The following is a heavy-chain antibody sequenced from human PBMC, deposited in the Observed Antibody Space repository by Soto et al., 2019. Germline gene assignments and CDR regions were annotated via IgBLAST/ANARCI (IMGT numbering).Heavy chain of an antibody. CDR1: GGTFSSYA. V-gene: IGHV1-69*13. Sequence: SVKVSCKASGGTFSSYAISWVRQAPGQGLEWMGGIIPIFGTANYAQKFQGRVTITADESTSTAYMELSSLRSEDTAVYYCARDRDYYFWSGPKKIYYYGMDVWG. J-gene: IGHJ6*04. CDR2: IIPIFGTA. D-gene: IGHD3-3*01. CDR3: ARDRDYYFWSGPKKIYYYGMDV.